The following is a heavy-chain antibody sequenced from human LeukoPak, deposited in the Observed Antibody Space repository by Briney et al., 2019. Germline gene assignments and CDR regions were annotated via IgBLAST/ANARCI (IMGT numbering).Heavy chain of an antibody. J-gene: IGHJ3*02. Sequence: PSETLSLTCTVSGGSINISYWSWIRQPPGKGLEWIGYIYHRGSTNYNPSLKSLITVSVDTSKNQFSLKVTSVTAADTAVYYCARSGVFSGYDAFDIWGQGTMVTVSS. CDR3: ARSGVFSGYDAFDI. CDR2: IYHRGST. D-gene: IGHD3-9*01. CDR1: GGSINISY. V-gene: IGHV4-59*08.